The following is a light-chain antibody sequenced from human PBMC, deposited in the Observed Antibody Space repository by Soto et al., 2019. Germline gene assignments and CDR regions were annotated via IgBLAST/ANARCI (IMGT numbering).Light chain of an antibody. CDR2: GAS. CDR3: HQYAASSLT. V-gene: IGKV3-20*01. Sequence: EIVLTQSPGTLSLSPGESTTLSCRASQSVGRNFLAWYQQKPGRAPRLLIHGASYRATGVPDRFSGSGSETDFTLTISRLEHEDFTVYDCHQYAASSLTFGGGTNFDIK. CDR1: QSVGRNF. J-gene: IGKJ4*01.